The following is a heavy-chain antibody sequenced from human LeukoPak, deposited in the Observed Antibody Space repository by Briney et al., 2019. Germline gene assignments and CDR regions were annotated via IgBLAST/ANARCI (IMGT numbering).Heavy chain of an antibody. CDR3: ARGLVRRGLVDTFDI. D-gene: IGHD3-10*02. CDR2: MKHDGIEK. V-gene: IGHV3-7*05. CDR1: GFSFGSYW. Sequence: GGSLRLSCVASGFSFGSYWMAWVRQAPGKGLEWVANMKHDGIEKYHVDSVKGRFTISRDNTKNSLYLHMSSLRVEDTAVYYCARGLVRRGLVDTFDIWGQGTMVTVSS. J-gene: IGHJ3*02.